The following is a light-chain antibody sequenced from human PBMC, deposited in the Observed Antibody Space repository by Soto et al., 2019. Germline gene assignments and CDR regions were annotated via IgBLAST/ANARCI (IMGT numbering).Light chain of an antibody. CDR3: QQYNSYSRT. CDR2: DAS. CDR1: QVIHNS. J-gene: IGKJ1*01. V-gene: IGKV1-13*02. Sequence: AVPLTQSPSSLSASVGYRVTVTCRASQVIHNSLVWHQQKPGKAPKLLIYDASSLERGVPSRFSGSGSGTEFTLTISSLQPDDFATYYCQQYNSYSRTFGQGTKVDTK.